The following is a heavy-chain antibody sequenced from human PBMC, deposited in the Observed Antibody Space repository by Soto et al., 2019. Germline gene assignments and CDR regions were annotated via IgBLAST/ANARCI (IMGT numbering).Heavy chain of an antibody. D-gene: IGHD3-22*01. V-gene: IGHV4-4*02. Sequence: QVQLQESGPGLVRPSETLSLSCSVSNGSLSSSRWWSWVRQSPGKRLEWIGEVAENGYIYCSPSLKSRLTISLDWSRNRFSLSLTSVAAADTALYYCARNYYDGYDFDYWGQGALVTVSS. CDR3: ARNYYDGYDFDY. J-gene: IGHJ4*02. CDR1: NGSLSSSRW. CDR2: VAENGYI.